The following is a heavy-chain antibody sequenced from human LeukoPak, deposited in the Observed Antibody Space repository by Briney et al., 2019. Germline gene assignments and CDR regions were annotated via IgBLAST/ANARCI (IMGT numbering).Heavy chain of an antibody. Sequence: PGGSLRLSCAASGFTFDDYGMSWVRQAPGKGLEWVSGINWNGGSTGYADSVKGRFTISRDNAKNSLYLQMNSLRAEGTALYYCARDRGGSYYFDYWGQGTLVTVSS. CDR1: GFTFDDYG. CDR2: INWNGGST. CDR3: ARDRGGSYYFDY. V-gene: IGHV3-20*04. J-gene: IGHJ4*02. D-gene: IGHD1-26*01.